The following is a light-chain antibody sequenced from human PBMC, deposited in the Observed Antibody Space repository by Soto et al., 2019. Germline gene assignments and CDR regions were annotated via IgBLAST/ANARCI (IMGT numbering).Light chain of an antibody. CDR2: DAS. CDR1: QSVFTY. V-gene: IGKV3-11*01. CDR3: QQRSNWWT. J-gene: IGKJ1*01. Sequence: EIVFTQSPATLSLSPGERATLSCRASQSVFTYLAWYQQKPGQAPRLLIYDASDRATGIPARFSGTGSGTDFTLTISSLEPEDFAVYYCQQRSNWWTFGQGTKVDIK.